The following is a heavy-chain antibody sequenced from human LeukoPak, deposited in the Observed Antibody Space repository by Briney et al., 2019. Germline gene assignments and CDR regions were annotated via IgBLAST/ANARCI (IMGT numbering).Heavy chain of an antibody. J-gene: IGHJ6*02. Sequence: SETLSLTCTVSGDSLISNYWSWIRQPPGKGLEWIGYIYHSGNTNYNPSLKSRVTISVDTSKNQFSLKLSSVTAADTAVYYCARAPYYDFWSGSSPLYYYYGMDVWGQGTTVTVSS. D-gene: IGHD3-3*01. V-gene: IGHV4-59*12. CDR1: GDSLISNY. CDR3: ARAPYYDFWSGSSPLYYYYGMDV. CDR2: IYHSGNT.